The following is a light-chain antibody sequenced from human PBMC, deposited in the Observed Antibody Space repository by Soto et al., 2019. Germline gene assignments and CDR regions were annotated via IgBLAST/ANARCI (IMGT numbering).Light chain of an antibody. CDR3: QQYDYWLSLT. CDR1: QSVSSSY. V-gene: IGKV3-20*01. J-gene: IGKJ4*01. CDR2: GAS. Sequence: EVVLTQSPGTVSLSPGERATLSCRASQSVSSSYLAWYQHKRGQAPRLLMYGASSRATGVPDRFSGSGSGTEFTLTITSLQSEDFGFYFCQQYDYWLSLTFGGGTKV.